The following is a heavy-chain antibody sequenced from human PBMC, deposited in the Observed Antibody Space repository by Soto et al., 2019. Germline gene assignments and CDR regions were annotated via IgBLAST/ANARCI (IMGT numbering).Heavy chain of an antibody. J-gene: IGHJ6*02. Sequence: GESLKISCKGSGYSFTSYWISWVRQMPGKGLEWMGRIDPTDSYTNYSPSFQGHVTISADKSISTAYLQWSSLKASDTAMYYCARDSGNYSXMDVWGQGTTVTVSS. V-gene: IGHV5-10-1*01. CDR3: ARDSGNYSXMDV. CDR2: IDPTDSYT. CDR1: GYSFTSYW. D-gene: IGHD1-26*01.